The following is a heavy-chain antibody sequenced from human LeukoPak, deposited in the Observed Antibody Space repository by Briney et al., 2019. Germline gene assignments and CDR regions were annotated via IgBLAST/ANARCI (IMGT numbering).Heavy chain of an antibody. J-gene: IGHJ4*02. CDR3: ATDPVGYCSANGCYSADY. CDR1: GYTLTELS. Sequence: ASVKVSCKVSGYTLTELSMHWVRQAPGKGLEWMGGFDPEDGETIYAQKFQGRVTMTEDTSTDTACMELTSLRSDDTAMYYCATDPVGYCSANGCYSADYWGQGTLVTVSS. D-gene: IGHD2-15*01. CDR2: FDPEDGET. V-gene: IGHV1-24*01.